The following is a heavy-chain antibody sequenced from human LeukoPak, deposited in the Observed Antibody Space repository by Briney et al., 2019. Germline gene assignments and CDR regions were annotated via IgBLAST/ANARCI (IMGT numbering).Heavy chain of an antibody. CDR1: GYTFTSYG. CDR3: ARAQCPHCSGPN. Sequence: ASVKVSCKASGYTFTSYGISWVRQAPGQGLERMGWISAYNGNTNYAQNLQGRVTMTTDTSTSTAYVELRSLRSDDTAVYYCARAQCPHCSGPNWGQGTLVTVSS. V-gene: IGHV1-18*01. D-gene: IGHD2-15*01. CDR2: ISAYNGNT. J-gene: IGHJ4*02.